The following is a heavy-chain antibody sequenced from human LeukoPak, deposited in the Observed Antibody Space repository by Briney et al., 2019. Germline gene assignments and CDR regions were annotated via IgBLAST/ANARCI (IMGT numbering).Heavy chain of an antibody. CDR1: SGSISISNYY. CDR2: IYYSGSST. J-gene: IGHJ4*02. CDR3: ARVSAAGLTTADY. D-gene: IGHD4-17*01. Sequence: SETLSLTCSVSSGSISISNYYWGWIRQPPGKGLEWIGSIYYSGSSTYYNPSLKSRVTISVDTSKNQFSLKVSSVTAADTAVYYCARVSAAGLTTADYWGQGTLVTVSS. V-gene: IGHV4-39*01.